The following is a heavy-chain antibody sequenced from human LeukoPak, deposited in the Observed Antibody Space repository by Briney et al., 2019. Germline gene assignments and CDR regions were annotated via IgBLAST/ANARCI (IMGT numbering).Heavy chain of an antibody. D-gene: IGHD2/OR15-2a*01. J-gene: IGHJ4*02. Sequence: GASVKVSCKASGGTFSSYAISWVRQAPGQGLEWMGGIIPIFGTANYAQKFQGRVTITADESTSTAYMELSSLRSEDTAVYYCAGNSINQYYFDYWGQGTLVTVSS. V-gene: IGHV1-69*13. CDR1: GGTFSSYA. CDR2: IIPIFGTA. CDR3: AGNSINQYYFDY.